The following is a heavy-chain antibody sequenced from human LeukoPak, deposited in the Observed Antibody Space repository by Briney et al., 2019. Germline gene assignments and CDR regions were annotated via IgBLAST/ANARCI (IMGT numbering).Heavy chain of an antibody. D-gene: IGHD3-10*01. J-gene: IGHJ5*02. V-gene: IGHV4-39*07. CDR1: GGSISGSSYY. Sequence: SETLSLTCSVSGGSISGSSYYWGWIRQPPGKGLEWIGSIYYSGSTYYNPSLKSRVTISVDTSKNQFSLKLSSVTAADTAVYYCARESGYHGSGFDPWGQGTLVTVSS. CDR3: ARESGYHGSGFDP. CDR2: IYYSGST.